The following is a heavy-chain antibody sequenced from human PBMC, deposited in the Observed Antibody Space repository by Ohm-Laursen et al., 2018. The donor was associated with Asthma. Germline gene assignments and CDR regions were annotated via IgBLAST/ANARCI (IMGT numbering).Heavy chain of an antibody. Sequence: SLRLSCTASGFTFSTYWMSWVRQAPGKGLEWVANTNEDGSEIYYVDSVKGRFTISRDNAKNSLYLQMNSLRAEDTAVYYCARDRKQWLPTDYWGQGTLVTVSS. J-gene: IGHJ4*02. D-gene: IGHD6-19*01. CDR3: ARDRKQWLPTDY. CDR1: GFTFSTYW. V-gene: IGHV3-7*03. CDR2: TNEDGSEI.